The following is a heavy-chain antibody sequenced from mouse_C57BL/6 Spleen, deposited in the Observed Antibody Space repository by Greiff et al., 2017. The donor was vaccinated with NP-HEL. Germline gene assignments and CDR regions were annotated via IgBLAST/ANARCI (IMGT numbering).Heavy chain of an antibody. CDR1: CYSITSGYY. V-gene: IGHV3-6*01. D-gene: IGHD2-9*01. J-gene: IGHJ3*01. Sequence: ESGPGLVKPSQSLSLTCSVTCYSITSGYYWNWIRQSPGNKLEWMGYISYDGSNNYNPSTKNRIAITRDTSKNQIFLKLNSVTTEDTATYYCARQTYYGYDGPFAYWGQGTLVTVSA. CDR3: ARQTYYGYDGPFAY. CDR2: ISYDGSN.